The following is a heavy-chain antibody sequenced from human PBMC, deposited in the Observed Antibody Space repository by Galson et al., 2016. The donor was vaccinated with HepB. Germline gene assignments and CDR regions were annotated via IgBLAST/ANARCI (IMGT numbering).Heavy chain of an antibody. CDR1: KFTFSDYY. V-gene: IGHV3-11*01. Sequence: SLRLSCAASKFTFSDYYMTWIRQAPGKGLEWVSYISSSGGTIYYADSVKGRFTISRDNAKNSLYLQMNSLRAEDTAVYYCARDAGGGWPYWYFDLWGRGTLVTVSS. CDR3: ARDAGGGWPYWYFDL. CDR2: ISSSGGTI. D-gene: IGHD6-19*01. J-gene: IGHJ2*01.